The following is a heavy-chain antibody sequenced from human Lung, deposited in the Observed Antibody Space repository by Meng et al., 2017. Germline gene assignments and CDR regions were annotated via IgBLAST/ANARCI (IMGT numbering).Heavy chain of an antibody. CDR3: ARGPTTMAHDFDY. CDR1: GGSFRDYY. V-gene: IGHV4-34*01. J-gene: IGHJ4*02. D-gene: IGHD4-11*01. CDR2: INHSGST. Sequence: QVQRQQWGPGLLNPSETLSLTCGVAGGSFRDYYWSWIRQPPGKGLEWIGEINHSGSTNYNPSLESRATISVDTSQNNLPLKLSSVTAADSAVYYCARGPTTMAHDFDYWGQGTLVTVSS.